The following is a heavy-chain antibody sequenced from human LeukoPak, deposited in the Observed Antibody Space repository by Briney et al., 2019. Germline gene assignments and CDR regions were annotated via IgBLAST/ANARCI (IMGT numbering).Heavy chain of an antibody. Sequence: PGGSLRLSCATSAFTFSRYGMHWVRQAPGKGLEWVAFIPYDGSNKYYADSVKGRFTISRDNAKNSLYLQMNSLRAEDTALYYCAKDTGAYGDYVGWFDPWGQGTLVTVSS. CDR2: IPYDGSNK. J-gene: IGHJ5*02. V-gene: IGHV3-30*02. D-gene: IGHD4-17*01. CDR1: AFTFSRYG. CDR3: AKDTGAYGDYVGWFDP.